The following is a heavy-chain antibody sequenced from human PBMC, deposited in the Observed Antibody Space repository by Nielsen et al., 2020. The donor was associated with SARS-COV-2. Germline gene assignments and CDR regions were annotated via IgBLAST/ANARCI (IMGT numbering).Heavy chain of an antibody. D-gene: IGHD3-10*01. J-gene: IGHJ3*02. CDR3: ARDFRFGESSDAFDI. V-gene: IGHV3-33*08. CDR2: IWYDGSNK. Sequence: GESLKISCVASGFTFSSYGMHWVRQAPGKGLEWVAVIWYDGSNKYYADSVKGRFTISRDNSKNTLYLQMNSLRAEDTAVYYCARDFRFGESSDAFDIWGQGTMVTVSS. CDR1: GFTFSSYG.